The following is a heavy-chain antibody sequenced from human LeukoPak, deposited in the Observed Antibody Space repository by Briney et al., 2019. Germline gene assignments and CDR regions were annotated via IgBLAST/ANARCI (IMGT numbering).Heavy chain of an antibody. Sequence: SETLSLTCNVSGASISSSSYYWGWVRQPPGKGLEWIGTIYYSGSTNYNPSLKSRVTMSADTSKNQFSLRLNSVTAADTAVYYCARGGYTTNWYSIATDYHFDNWGQGVLVTGSS. CDR1: GASISSSSYY. V-gene: IGHV4-39*07. CDR2: IYYSGST. CDR3: ARGGYTTNWYSIATDYHFDN. D-gene: IGHD6-13*01. J-gene: IGHJ4*02.